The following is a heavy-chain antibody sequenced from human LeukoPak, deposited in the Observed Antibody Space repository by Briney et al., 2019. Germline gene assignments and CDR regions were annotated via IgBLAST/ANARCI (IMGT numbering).Heavy chain of an antibody. CDR2: IRTSSNYK. Sequence: PGGSLRLSCAASGFTFSSYSMNWVRQAPGKGLEWVSSIRTSSNYKYYADSVKGRFTISRDNAKNSLYLQMNSLRAEDTALYYCASSRYDSSGYYGIIGYWGQGTLVAVSS. J-gene: IGHJ4*02. V-gene: IGHV3-21*01. CDR3: ASSRYDSSGYYGIIGY. CDR1: GFTFSSYS. D-gene: IGHD3-22*01.